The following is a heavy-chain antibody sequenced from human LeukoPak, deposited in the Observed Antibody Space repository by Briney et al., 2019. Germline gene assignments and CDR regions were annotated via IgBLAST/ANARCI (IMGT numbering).Heavy chain of an antibody. J-gene: IGHJ4*02. V-gene: IGHV4-4*07. D-gene: IGHD3-22*01. Sequence: SETLSLTCTVSGGSISSYYWSWIRQPAGKGLEWIGRIYTSGSTNYNPSLKSRVTMSVDTSKNQFSLKLSSVTAADTAVYYCARPAVDKTYYYDSSGYYPFDYWGQGTLVTVSS. CDR2: IYTSGST. CDR3: ARPAVDKTYYYDSSGYYPFDY. CDR1: GGSISSYY.